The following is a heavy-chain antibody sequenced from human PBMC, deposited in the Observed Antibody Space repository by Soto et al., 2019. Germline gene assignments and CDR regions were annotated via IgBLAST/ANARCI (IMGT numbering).Heavy chain of an antibody. CDR1: GGTFSSDT. D-gene: IGHD3-10*01. Sequence: QVQLVQSGAEVKKPGSSVKVSCKASGGTFSSDTISWVRQAPGQGLEWMGRIIPILGIANYAQKFQGRVTITADKSTSTDYMELSSLRSEDTAVYYCASAYGSGTNWFDPWGQGTLVTVS. CDR3: ASAYGSGTNWFDP. CDR2: IIPILGIA. J-gene: IGHJ5*02. V-gene: IGHV1-69*02.